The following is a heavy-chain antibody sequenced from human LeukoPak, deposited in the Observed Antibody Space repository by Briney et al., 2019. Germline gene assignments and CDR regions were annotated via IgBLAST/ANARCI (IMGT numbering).Heavy chain of an antibody. J-gene: IGHJ6*03. CDR1: GASISSYY. CDR2: IYYSRST. CDR3: ARAYYYYYYYMDV. V-gene: IGHV4-59*12. Sequence: TSETLSLTCTVSGASISSYYWTWIRQPPGKGLEWIGYIYYSRSTNYNPSLKSRVTISVDTSKNQFSLNLSSVTAADTAVYYCARAYYYYYYYMDVWGKGTTVTVSS.